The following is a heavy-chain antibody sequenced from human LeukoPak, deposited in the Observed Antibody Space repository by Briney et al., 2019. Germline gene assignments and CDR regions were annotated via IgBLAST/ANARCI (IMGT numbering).Heavy chain of an antibody. CDR3: ASYSYYYDSSGYFDY. CDR2: IYYSGST. V-gene: IGHV4-59*01. Sequence: SETLSLTCAVSGGSISSYYWSWIRQPPGKGLEWIGYIYYSGSTNYNPSLKSRVTISVDTSKNQFSLKLSSVAAADTAVYYCASYSYYYDSSGYFDYWGQGTLVTVSS. J-gene: IGHJ4*02. D-gene: IGHD3-22*01. CDR1: GGSISSYY.